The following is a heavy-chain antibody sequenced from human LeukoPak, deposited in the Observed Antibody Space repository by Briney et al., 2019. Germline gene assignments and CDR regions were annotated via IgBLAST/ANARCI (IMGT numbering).Heavy chain of an antibody. CDR3: ARGGGNYYDSSGYYRRDAFDI. Sequence: GGSLRLSCTVSGFTVSSNSMSWVRQAPGKGLEWVSFIYSDNTHYSDSVKGRFTISRDNSKNTLYLQMNSLRAEDTAVYYCARGGGNYYDSSGYYRRDAFDIWGQGTMVTVSS. CDR1: GFTVSSNS. V-gene: IGHV3-53*01. J-gene: IGHJ3*02. D-gene: IGHD3-22*01. CDR2: IYSDNT.